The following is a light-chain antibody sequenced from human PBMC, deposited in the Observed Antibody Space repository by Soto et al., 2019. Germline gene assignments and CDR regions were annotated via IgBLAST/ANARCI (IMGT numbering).Light chain of an antibody. CDR2: EVS. J-gene: IGLJ3*02. Sequence: QSALTQPPSASGSPGQSVTISCTGTISDIGTYYYVSWYQQHPGKAPKLIIYEVSERPSGVPDRFSGSKSGNTASLTVSGLQAEDEAHYYCCSYAGSSTWVFGGGTKLTVL. V-gene: IGLV2-8*01. CDR1: ISDIGTYYY. CDR3: CSYAGSSTWV.